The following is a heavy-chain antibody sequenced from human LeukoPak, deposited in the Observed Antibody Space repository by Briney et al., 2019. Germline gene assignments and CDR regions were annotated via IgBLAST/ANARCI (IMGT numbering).Heavy chain of an antibody. D-gene: IGHD2-15*01. Sequence: GGSLRLSCAASGFTFSSYSMNWVRQAPGKGLEWVSSISSSSSYIYYADSVKGRFTISRDNAKNSLYLQMNSLRAEDTAVYYCVRDRLNYCSGGGCYSGYWGQGTLVTVSS. CDR1: GFTFSSYS. V-gene: IGHV3-21*01. CDR3: VRDRLNYCSGGGCYSGY. J-gene: IGHJ4*02. CDR2: ISSSSSYI.